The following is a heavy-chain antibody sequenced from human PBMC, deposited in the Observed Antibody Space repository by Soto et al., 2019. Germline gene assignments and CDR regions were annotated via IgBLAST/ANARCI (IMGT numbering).Heavy chain of an antibody. D-gene: IGHD6-19*01. Sequence: QVQLQESGPGLVKPSETLSLTCTVSGGSVSSGSYYWSWIRQPPGKGLAWIGYIYYSGSTNYNPCLTSQVPISVDTAKNQFSLTLSSVTAADTAVYYCARGIEGWYQGRYYYGMDVWGQGTTVTVSS. CDR3: ARGIEGWYQGRYYYGMDV. J-gene: IGHJ6*02. CDR2: IYYSGST. CDR1: GGSVSSGSYY. V-gene: IGHV4-61*01.